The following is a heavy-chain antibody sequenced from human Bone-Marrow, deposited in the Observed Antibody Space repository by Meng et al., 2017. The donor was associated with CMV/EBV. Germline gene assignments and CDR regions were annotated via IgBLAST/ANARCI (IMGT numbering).Heavy chain of an antibody. D-gene: IGHD1-7*01. Sequence: GESLKISCAASGFTFSSYSMNWVRQAPGKGLEWISYISSSSKSIYYADSMKGRFTISRDNAKNSLYLQMNSLRAEDTAVYYCASTSLNWNYQNYYYYGMDVWGQGTTVTVSS. CDR2: ISSSSKSI. J-gene: IGHJ6*02. V-gene: IGHV3-48*04. CDR3: ASTSLNWNYQNYYYYGMDV. CDR1: GFTFSSYS.